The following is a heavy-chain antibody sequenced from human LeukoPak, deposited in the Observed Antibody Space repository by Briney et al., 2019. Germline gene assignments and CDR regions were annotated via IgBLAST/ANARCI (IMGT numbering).Heavy chain of an antibody. CDR2: INPNSGNT. Sequence: ASVKVSCKASGYTFTSYDINWVRQATGQGLEWMGWINPNSGNTDYAQKFQGRVTITRDTSISTAYMELSSLRSEDTAVYYCARGVGHRGQEHSYVYYFEYWGEGPLVTVSS. J-gene: IGHJ4*02. CDR1: GYTFTSYD. V-gene: IGHV1-8*01. CDR3: ARGVGHRGQEHSYVYYFEY. D-gene: IGHD5-18*01.